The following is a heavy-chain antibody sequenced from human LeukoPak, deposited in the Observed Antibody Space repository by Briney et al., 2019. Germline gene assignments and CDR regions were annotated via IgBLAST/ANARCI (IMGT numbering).Heavy chain of an antibody. D-gene: IGHD3-10*01. Sequence: ASVKLSFKASGYTFTIYAMHWVRQAPGQRLEWMGWINAGNGNTKYSQKFQGRVTITRDTAAGTAYMEVSRLRSEGTDVYFCARDRGTRVRGSGWFDCWGQGTLVSVCS. V-gene: IGHV1-3*01. CDR3: ARDRGTRVRGSGWFDC. CDR1: GYTFTIYA. J-gene: IGHJ5*01. CDR2: INAGNGNT.